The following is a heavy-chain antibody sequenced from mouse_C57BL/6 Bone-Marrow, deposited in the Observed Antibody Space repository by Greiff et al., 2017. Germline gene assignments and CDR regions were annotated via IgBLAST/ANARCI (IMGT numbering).Heavy chain of an antibody. D-gene: IGHD1-1*01. J-gene: IGHJ2*01. CDR2: ISYDGSN. Sequence: EVKLQQSGPGLVKPSQSLSLTCSVTGYSITSGYYWNWIRQFPGNKLEWMGYISYDGSNNYNPSLQNRISITRDTSKNQFFLKLNSVTTEDTATYYCATVVATGYFDYWGQGTTLTVSS. CDR1: GYSITSGYY. CDR3: ATVVATGYFDY. V-gene: IGHV3-6*01.